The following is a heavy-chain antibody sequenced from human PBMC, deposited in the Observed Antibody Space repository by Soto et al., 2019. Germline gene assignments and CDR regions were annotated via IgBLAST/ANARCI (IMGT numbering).Heavy chain of an antibody. V-gene: IGHV4-39*01. CDR2: IYYSGST. Sequence: SSETLSLTCTVSPGSISSSSYYWGCIRQPPGKGLEWIGRIYYSGSTYYNPSLKSRVTISVDTSKNQFSLKLSSVTAPDTAVYYCARFLSIAAAGGFYYWGQGTLFTVSS. CDR3: ARFLSIAAAGGFYY. D-gene: IGHD6-13*01. CDR1: PGSISSSSYY. J-gene: IGHJ4*02.